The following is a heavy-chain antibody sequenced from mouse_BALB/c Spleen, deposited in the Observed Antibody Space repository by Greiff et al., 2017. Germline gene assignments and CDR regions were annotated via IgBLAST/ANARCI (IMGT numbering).Heavy chain of an antibody. D-gene: IGHD2-3*01. CDR3: AITHNMTWAMDD. CDR2: ISSGSSTI. Sequence: EVKVVESGGGLVQPGGSRKLSCAASGFTFSSFGMLWVRQAPEKGLEWVAYISSGSSTIYYADTVKGRFTISRDNPKNTLCLQMTSLRSEDTAMYYCAITHNMTWAMDDWGKGTSVTVST. V-gene: IGHV5-17*02. CDR1: GFTFSSFG. J-gene: IGHJ4*01.